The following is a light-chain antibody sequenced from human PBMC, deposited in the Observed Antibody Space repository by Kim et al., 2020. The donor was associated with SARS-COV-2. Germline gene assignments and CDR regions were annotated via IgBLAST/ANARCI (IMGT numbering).Light chain of an antibody. CDR2: VAS. Sequence: DIQMTQSPSSLSASVGDRVTITCRASQGITRYLNWYQQQPGKAPKLLIYVASSLQSGVPSRFTGSGSGTDFTLTISSLQREDFATYYCQQSYSTPYTFGQGTKLEI. V-gene: IGKV1-39*01. J-gene: IGKJ2*01. CDR1: QGITRY. CDR3: QQSYSTPYT.